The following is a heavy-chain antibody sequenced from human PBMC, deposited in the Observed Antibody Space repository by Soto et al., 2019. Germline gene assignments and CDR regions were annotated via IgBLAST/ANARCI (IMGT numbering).Heavy chain of an antibody. CDR3: SRGGGFSGNYL. D-gene: IGHD1-26*01. CDR2: IDTDGSTT. CDR1: GFSFSDYW. Sequence: EVQLVESGGGLVQPGGSLRLSCAASGFSFSDYWMHWVRQAPGKGLVWGSCIDTDGSTTTYSDSVEGRFTISRDNVKNTLYLQMDSLRAADTALYYCSRGGGFSGNYLGGQGTLVTVSS. V-gene: IGHV3-74*01. J-gene: IGHJ4*02.